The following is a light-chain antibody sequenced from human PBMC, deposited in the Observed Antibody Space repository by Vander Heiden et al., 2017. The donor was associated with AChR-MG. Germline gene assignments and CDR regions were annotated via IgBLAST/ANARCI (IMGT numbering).Light chain of an antibody. CDR1: SRAVGGYNY. CDR3: SSYAGSNNFVI. CDR2: EVS. Sequence: QSALTQPPSASGSPGQSCPISCTGTSRAVGGYNYVSWYQHHPGKAPKLMIYEVSKRPSGVPDRFSGSKSGNTASLTVSGLQAEDESDYYCSSYAGSNNFVIFGGGTKLTVL. J-gene: IGLJ2*01. V-gene: IGLV2-8*01.